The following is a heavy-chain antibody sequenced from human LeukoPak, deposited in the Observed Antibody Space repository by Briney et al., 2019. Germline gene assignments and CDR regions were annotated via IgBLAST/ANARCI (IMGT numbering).Heavy chain of an antibody. CDR3: ARAVVVVAAQIGFWFDP. CDR1: GYTFTSYG. CDR2: ISAYNGNT. Sequence: ASVKVSCKASGYTFTSYGISWVRQAPGQGLEWMGWISAYNGNTNYAQKLQGRVTMTTDTSTSTAYMELRSLRSDDTAVYYCARAVVVVAAQIGFWFDPWGQGTLVTVSS. J-gene: IGHJ5*02. V-gene: IGHV1-18*01. D-gene: IGHD2-15*01.